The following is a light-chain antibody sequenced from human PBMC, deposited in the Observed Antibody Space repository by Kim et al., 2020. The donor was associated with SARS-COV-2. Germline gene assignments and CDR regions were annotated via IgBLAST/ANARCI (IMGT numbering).Light chain of an antibody. J-gene: IGLJ3*02. Sequence: QSALTQPASVSGSPGQSITISCTGTSSDVGAYNYVSWYQQHPGKAPKVMIYDVTKRPSGVSDRPSGSKSGNTASLTISGLQAEDEADYYCSSYTTSSTWVFGGGTQLTVL. CDR3: SSYTTSSTWV. V-gene: IGLV2-14*01. CDR1: SSDVGAYNY. CDR2: DVT.